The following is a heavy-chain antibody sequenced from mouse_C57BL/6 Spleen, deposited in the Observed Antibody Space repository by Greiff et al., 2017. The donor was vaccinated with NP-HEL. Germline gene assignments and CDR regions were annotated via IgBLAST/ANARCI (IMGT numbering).Heavy chain of an antibody. CDR1: GYSFTSGYY. CDR3: AREGDPSWFAY. J-gene: IGHJ3*01. CDR2: IRYDGSN. Sequence: EVKLVESGPGLVKPSQSLSLTCSVTGYSFTSGYYWYWIRPFPGNILEWMGFIRYDGSNNYNPSLKNRISITRDTSKNQFFLKLNSVTTEDTATYYCAREGDPSWFAYWGQGTLVTVSA. V-gene: IGHV3-6*01.